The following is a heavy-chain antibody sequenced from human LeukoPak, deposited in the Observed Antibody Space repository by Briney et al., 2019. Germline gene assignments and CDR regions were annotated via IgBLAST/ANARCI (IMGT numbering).Heavy chain of an antibody. CDR1: GFTFSSYG. Sequence: GGSLRLSCAASGFTFSSYGMHWVCQAPGKGLEWVAFMRFDGSNKYYADSVKGRFTISRDNSKNTLYLQMNSLRVEDTAMYYCGRDVGPWGQGTLVTVSS. CDR2: MRFDGSNK. J-gene: IGHJ5*02. V-gene: IGHV3-30*02. CDR3: GRDVGP.